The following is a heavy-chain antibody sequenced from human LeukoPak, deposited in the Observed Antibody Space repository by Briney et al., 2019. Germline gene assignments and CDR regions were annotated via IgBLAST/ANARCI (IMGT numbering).Heavy chain of an antibody. CDR2: IYYSGST. V-gene: IGHV4-59*01. D-gene: IGHD6-19*01. J-gene: IGHJ6*02. Sequence: PSETLSLTCTVSGGSISSYYWSWIRQPPGKGLEWIGYIYYSGSTNYNPSLKSRVTISVDTSKNQFSLKLSSVTAADTAVYYCARGQSSGWSSYYYYGMDVWGQGTTVTVSS. CDR3: ARGQSSGWSSYYYYGMDV. CDR1: GGSISSYY.